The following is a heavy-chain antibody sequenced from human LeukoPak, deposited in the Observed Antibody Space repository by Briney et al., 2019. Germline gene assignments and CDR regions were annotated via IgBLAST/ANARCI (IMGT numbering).Heavy chain of an antibody. D-gene: IGHD3-9*01. Sequence: SETLSLTCAVSGGSISSGGYSWSWIRQPPGKGLEWIGYIYHSGGTYYNPSLKSRVTISVDRSKNQFSLKLSSVTAADTAVYYCARGYISHYFDYWGQGTLVTVSS. CDR2: IYHSGGT. V-gene: IGHV4-30-2*01. CDR1: GGSISSGGYS. J-gene: IGHJ4*02. CDR3: ARGYISHYFDY.